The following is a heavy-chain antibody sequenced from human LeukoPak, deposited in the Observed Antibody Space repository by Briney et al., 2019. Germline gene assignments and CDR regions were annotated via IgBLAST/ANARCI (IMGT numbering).Heavy chain of an antibody. J-gene: IGHJ4*02. D-gene: IGHD2-15*01. Sequence: PGGSLRLSCAASGFTFSSYGMHWVRQAPGKGLEWVAFIRYDGSNKYYADSVKGRFTISRDNSKNTLYLQMNSLRAEDTAVSYHAKDLVGYCSGGSCARGIDYWGQGTLVTVSS. V-gene: IGHV3-30*02. CDR1: GFTFSSYG. CDR3: AKDLVGYCSGGSCARGIDY. CDR2: IRYDGSNK.